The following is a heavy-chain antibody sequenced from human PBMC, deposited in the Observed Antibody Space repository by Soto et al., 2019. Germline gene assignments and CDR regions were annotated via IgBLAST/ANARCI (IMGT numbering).Heavy chain of an antibody. CDR1: GYIFANYW. CDR3: ARHLSVDTAMAVDY. CDR2: IYPGGSDT. D-gene: IGHD5-18*01. V-gene: IGHV5-51*01. Sequence: RGESLKISCEASGYIFANYWIGWVRQMPGKGLEWMGIIYPGGSDTRYSPSFQGQVTISADKSISTAYLQWSSLKASDTAMYYCARHLSVDTAMAVDYWGQGTLVTVS. J-gene: IGHJ4*02.